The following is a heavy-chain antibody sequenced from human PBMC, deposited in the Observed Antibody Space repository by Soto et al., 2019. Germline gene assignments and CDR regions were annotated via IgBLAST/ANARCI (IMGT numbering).Heavy chain of an antibody. CDR3: ARPDSGWYRTTWFDP. J-gene: IGHJ5*02. Sequence: GXSVKVSCKASVYTFTCYYMHWVRQAPGQGLEWMGWINPNSGGTNYAQKFQGRVTMTRDTSISTAYMELSRLRSDDTAVYYCARPDSGWYRTTWFDPWGQGTLVTVSS. V-gene: IGHV1-2*02. CDR1: VYTFTCYY. CDR2: INPNSGGT. D-gene: IGHD6-19*01.